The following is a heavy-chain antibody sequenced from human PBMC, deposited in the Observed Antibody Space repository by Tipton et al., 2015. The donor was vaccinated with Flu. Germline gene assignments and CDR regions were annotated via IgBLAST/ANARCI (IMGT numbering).Heavy chain of an antibody. CDR2: IYYSGIT. CDR3: ARVGGDYRDSSGFIPWFDL. Sequence: LRLSCTVSGDSMSSFYWSWIRQPPGKGLEWIGYIYYSGITNYNPSLKSRVTISVDTSKNQFSLKLSSVTAADTAVYYCARVGGDYRDSSGFIPWFDLWGQGTLVTVSS. CDR1: GDSMSSFY. V-gene: IGHV4-59*01. D-gene: IGHD3-22*01. J-gene: IGHJ5*02.